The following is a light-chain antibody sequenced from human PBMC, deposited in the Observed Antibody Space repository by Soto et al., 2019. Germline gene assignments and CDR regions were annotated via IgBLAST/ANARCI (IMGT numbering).Light chain of an antibody. CDR3: QSLFT. CDR2: DVT. Sequence: EIVLTQSPATLSLSPGERATLSCRASQSVSNYLAWYQQKPGQAPRLLIYDVTNRATGIPARFSGSGSGTDFPLNIHNLEPENFSIYYCQSLFTFGPGTKVDIK. CDR1: QSVSNY. V-gene: IGKV3-11*01. J-gene: IGKJ3*01.